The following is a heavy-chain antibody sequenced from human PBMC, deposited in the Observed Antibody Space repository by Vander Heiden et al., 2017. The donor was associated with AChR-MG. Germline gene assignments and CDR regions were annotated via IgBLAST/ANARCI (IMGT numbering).Heavy chain of an antibody. CDR1: GFSIKTSRYY. D-gene: IGHD1-26*01. Sequence: QAQLQESGPGLVKPSETLSLNCTVSGFSIKTSRYYWAWIRQAPGKGLEHIGSIYYTGPAYYNPSLKSRATISVDTSKKQFSLRLSSVTAADTAVYFCARRLGTYDRDYFDYWGQGTLVSVSS. CDR2: IYYTGPA. CDR3: ARRLGTYDRDYFDY. J-gene: IGHJ4*02. V-gene: IGHV4-39*01.